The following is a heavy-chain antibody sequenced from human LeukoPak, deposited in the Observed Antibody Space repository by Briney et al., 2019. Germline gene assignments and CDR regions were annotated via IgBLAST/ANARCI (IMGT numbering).Heavy chain of an antibody. D-gene: IGHD3-22*01. CDR2: ISWNSGSI. CDR1: GFTFDDYA. CDR3: AKSWYDSSGYPPYYFDY. Sequence: GGSLRLSCAASGFTFDDYAMHWVRQAPGKGLEWVSGISWNSGSIGYADSVKGRFTISRDNSKNTLYLQMNSLRAEDTAVYYCAKSWYDSSGYPPYYFDYWGQGTLVTVSS. V-gene: IGHV3-9*01. J-gene: IGHJ4*02.